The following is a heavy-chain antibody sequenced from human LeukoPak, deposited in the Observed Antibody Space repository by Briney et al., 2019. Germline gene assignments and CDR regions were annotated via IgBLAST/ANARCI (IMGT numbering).Heavy chain of an antibody. CDR2: INHSGST. CDR1: GGSFSGYY. Sequence: SETLSLTCAVYGGSFSGYYWSWIRQAPGKGLEWIGEINHSGSTNYNPSLKSRVTISVDTSKNQFSLKLSSVTAADTAVYYCARESSGGTYNWFDPWGQGTLVTVSS. J-gene: IGHJ5*02. V-gene: IGHV4-34*01. D-gene: IGHD2-8*02. CDR3: ARESSGGTYNWFDP.